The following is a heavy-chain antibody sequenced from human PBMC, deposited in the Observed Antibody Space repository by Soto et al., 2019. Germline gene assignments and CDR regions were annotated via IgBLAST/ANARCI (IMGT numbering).Heavy chain of an antibody. J-gene: IGHJ4*02. CDR2: IFSNDEK. Sequence: QVTLKESGPVLVKPTETLTLTCTVSGFSLSNARMGVSWIRQPPGKALEWLAHIFSNDEKSYSTSLKSRLTISKDTSKSQVVLTRTNMDPLDTATYYCARIRGRFTIFGVGPFDYWGQGILVTVSS. D-gene: IGHD3-3*01. V-gene: IGHV2-26*01. CDR1: GFSLSNARMG. CDR3: ARIRGRFTIFGVGPFDY.